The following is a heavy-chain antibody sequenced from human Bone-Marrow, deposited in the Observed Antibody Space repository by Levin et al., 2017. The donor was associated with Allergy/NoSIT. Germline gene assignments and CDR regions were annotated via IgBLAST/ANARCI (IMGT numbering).Heavy chain of an antibody. Sequence: SETLSLTCTVSGGSISSYYWSWIRQPAGKGLEWIGRIYTSGSTNYNPSLKSRVTMSVDTSKNQFSLKLSSVTAADTAVYYCARDEYSSSSKDWFDPWGQGTLVTVSS. D-gene: IGHD6-6*01. CDR2: IYTSGST. CDR1: GGSISSYY. CDR3: ARDEYSSSSKDWFDP. J-gene: IGHJ5*02. V-gene: IGHV4-4*07.